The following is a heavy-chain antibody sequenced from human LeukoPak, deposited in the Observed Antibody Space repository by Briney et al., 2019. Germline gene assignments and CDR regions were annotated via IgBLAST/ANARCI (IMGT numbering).Heavy chain of an antibody. CDR1: GFSFSSYA. V-gene: IGHV3-23*01. J-gene: IGHJ4*02. CDR3: AKRSGYTTGWFFDF. Sequence: GGSLRLSCAASGFSFSSYAMSWVRQAPGKGLEWVSSISGSGDNTYYAESVKGRFTISRDNSKNTLFLQMNSLRAEDTAVFYCAKRSGYTTGWFFDFWGQGTLATVS. D-gene: IGHD6-19*01. CDR2: ISGSGDNT.